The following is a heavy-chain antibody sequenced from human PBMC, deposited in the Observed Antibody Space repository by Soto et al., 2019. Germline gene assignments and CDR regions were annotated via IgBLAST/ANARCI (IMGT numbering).Heavy chain of an antibody. D-gene: IGHD3-22*01. CDR1: GGSFSGYY. Sequence: QVQLQQWGAGLLKPSETLSLTGAVYGGSFSGYYWSWIRQPPGKGLVWIGEINHIGSTNYNPSLKSRATISVDTSKNKFSLKLSSVTAADKAVYYCATQRPYDSSDYYSDPYFDSWGQGTLVTVSS. CDR3: ATQRPYDSSDYYSDPYFDS. J-gene: IGHJ4*02. CDR2: INHIGST. V-gene: IGHV4-34*01.